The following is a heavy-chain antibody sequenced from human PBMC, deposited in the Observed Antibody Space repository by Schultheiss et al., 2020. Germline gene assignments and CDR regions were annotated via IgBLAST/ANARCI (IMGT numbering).Heavy chain of an antibody. V-gene: IGHV4-39*01. CDR1: GGSISSSSYY. CDR2: IYYSGST. J-gene: IGHJ2*01. Sequence: SETLSLTCTVSGGSISSSSYYWGWIRQPPGKGLEWIGSIYYSGSTYYNPSLKSRVTISVDTSKNQFSLKLSSVTAADTAVYYCARTISGSYKYFDLWGRGTPVTVSS. CDR3: ARTISGSYKYFDL. D-gene: IGHD1-26*01.